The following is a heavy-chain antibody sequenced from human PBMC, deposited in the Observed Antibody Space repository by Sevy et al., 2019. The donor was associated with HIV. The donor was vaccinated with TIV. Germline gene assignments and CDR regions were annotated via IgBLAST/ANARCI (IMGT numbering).Heavy chain of an antibody. CDR2: IYRDGSSI. D-gene: IGHD3-22*01. CDR1: GFTFSTYW. Sequence: GGSLRLSCGASGFTFSTYWMHWVRQAPGKGLVWVARIYRDGSSIRYADFVKGRFTISRDNAKDTMYLHMNSLRAEDTTVDYCAIEGQYYDSGGSYTPFDYWGQGLLVTVSS. J-gene: IGHJ4*02. V-gene: IGHV3-74*01. CDR3: AIEGQYYDSGGSYTPFDY.